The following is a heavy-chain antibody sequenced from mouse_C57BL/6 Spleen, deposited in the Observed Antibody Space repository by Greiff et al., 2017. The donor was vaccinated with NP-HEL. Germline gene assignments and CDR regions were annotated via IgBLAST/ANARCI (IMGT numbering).Heavy chain of an antibody. CDR1: GYTFTSYW. CDR3: ARGTLYDYDGRFAY. CDR2: IDPNSGGT. Sequence: QVQLKQPGAELVKPGASVKLSCKASGYTFTSYWMHWVKQRPGRGLEWIGRIDPNSGGTKYNEKFKSKATLTVDKPSSTAYMQLSSLTSEDSAVYYCARGTLYDYDGRFAYWGQGTLVTVSA. D-gene: IGHD2-4*01. V-gene: IGHV1-72*01. J-gene: IGHJ3*01.